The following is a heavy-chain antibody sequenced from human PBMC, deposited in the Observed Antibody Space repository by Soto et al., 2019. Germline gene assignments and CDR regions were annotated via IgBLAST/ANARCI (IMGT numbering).Heavy chain of an antibody. V-gene: IGHV5-51*01. CDR2: IYPGDSDT. CDR3: ARRAAAENYYYHGMDV. D-gene: IGHD6-13*01. CDR1: VYSFSNQW. J-gene: IGHJ6*02. Sequence: PGESLKISCKGSVYSFSNQWIAWVRQMPGKGLEWMGIIYPGDSDTRYSPSFQGQVTISADKSISTAYLQWSSLQASDTAMYYCARRAAAENYYYHGMDVWGQGTTVTVSS.